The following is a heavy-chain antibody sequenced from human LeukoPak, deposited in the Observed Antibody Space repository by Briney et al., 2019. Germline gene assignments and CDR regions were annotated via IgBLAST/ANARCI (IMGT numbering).Heavy chain of an antibody. CDR1: GFTFSSYA. CDR2: ISYDGSNK. J-gene: IGHJ4*02. CDR3: ARDRGNYGDHGYYFDY. D-gene: IGHD4-17*01. Sequence: GGSLRLSCAASGFTFSSYAMHWVRQAPGKGLEWVAVISYDGSNKYYADSVKGRFTISRDNSKNTLYLQMNSLRAEDTAVYYCARDRGNYGDHGYYFDYWGQGTLVTVSS. V-gene: IGHV3-30*04.